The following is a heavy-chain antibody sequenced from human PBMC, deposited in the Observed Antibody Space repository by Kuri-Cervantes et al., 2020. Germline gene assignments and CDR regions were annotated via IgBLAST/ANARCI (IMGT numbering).Heavy chain of an antibody. CDR1: GFTFSDYY. Sequence: GESLKISCAASGFTFSDYYMSWVRQAPGKGQEWVSYISSSGSTIYYADSVKGRFTISRDNAKNSLYLQMNSLRAEDAAVYYCARVPPNWNYRGFDYWGQGTLVTVSS. CDR3: ARVPPNWNYRGFDY. D-gene: IGHD1-7*01. V-gene: IGHV3-11*01. J-gene: IGHJ4*02. CDR2: ISSSGSTI.